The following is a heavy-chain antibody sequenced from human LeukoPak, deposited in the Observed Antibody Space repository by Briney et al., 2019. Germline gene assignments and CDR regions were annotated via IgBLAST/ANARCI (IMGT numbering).Heavy chain of an antibody. CDR3: AKDNWDYYGSGFDP. Sequence: GRSLRLSCAASGFTFDDYAMHWVRQAPGKGLEWVSGISWNSGSIGYADSVKGRFTISRDNAKNSRYLQMNSLRAEDTALYYCAKDNWDYYGSGFDPWGQGTLVTVSS. D-gene: IGHD3-10*01. J-gene: IGHJ5*02. CDR1: GFTFDDYA. V-gene: IGHV3-9*01. CDR2: ISWNSGSI.